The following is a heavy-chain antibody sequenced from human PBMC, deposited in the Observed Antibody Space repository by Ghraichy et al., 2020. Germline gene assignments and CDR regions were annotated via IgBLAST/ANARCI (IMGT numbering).Heavy chain of an antibody. Sequence: GGSRLSCAASGFAFSSYAMNWVRQAPGKGLEWVSVVGGSSGGRYYADSVKGRFTISRDNSKNTVYLEMNSLRADDTAFYYCAKTGDSSGWNYFDHWGQGTLVTVSS. J-gene: IGHJ4*02. D-gene: IGHD7-27*01. CDR3: AKTGDSSGWNYFDH. V-gene: IGHV3-23*01. CDR1: GFAFSSYA. CDR2: VGGSSGGR.